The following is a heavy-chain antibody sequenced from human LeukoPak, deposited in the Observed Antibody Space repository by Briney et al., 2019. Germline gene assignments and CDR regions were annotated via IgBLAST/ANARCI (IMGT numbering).Heavy chain of an antibody. CDR2: ISGSGGST. Sequence: GGSLRLSCAASGLTFSSYAMNWVRQAPGKGLEWVSTISGSGGSTYYADSVKGRFTISRDNSKHTLYLQMSSLRADDTAVYYCAKALGGSGSNFDYWGQGTLVTVSS. CDR1: GLTFSSYA. CDR3: AKALGGSGSNFDY. V-gene: IGHV3-23*01. J-gene: IGHJ4*02. D-gene: IGHD3-10*01.